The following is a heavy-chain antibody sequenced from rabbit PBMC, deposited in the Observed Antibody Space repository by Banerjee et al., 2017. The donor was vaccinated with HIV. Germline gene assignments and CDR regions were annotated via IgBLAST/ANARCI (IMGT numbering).Heavy chain of an antibody. CDR1: GFSFSSGYD. CDR2: IYTGSGST. J-gene: IGHJ4*01. D-gene: IGHD8-1*01. V-gene: IGHV1S40*01. CDR3: VRAGVYAGSSSYTGFDFNL. Sequence: QQLEESGGDLVKPGASLTLTCKASGFSFSSGYDMCWVRQAPGKGLKWIACIYTGSGSTYYANWAKGRFTVSKTSSTTVTLQMTSLTAADTATYFCVRAGVYAGSSSYTGFDFNLWGQGTLVTVS.